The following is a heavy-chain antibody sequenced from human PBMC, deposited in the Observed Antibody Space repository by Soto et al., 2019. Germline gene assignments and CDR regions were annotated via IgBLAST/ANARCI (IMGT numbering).Heavy chain of an antibody. Sequence: QLQLQESGPGLVKPSETLSLTCAVSGASISRTGFHWGWIRQPPGQGLEWIGSIYEGATTFYNSSLKSRGTISADTSKSHFSLKLSSVTAADPAVYYCARRGSGHTFDYWGQGTLVTVSS. CDR1: GASISRTGFH. D-gene: IGHD3-10*01. J-gene: IGHJ4*02. CDR2: IYEGATT. CDR3: ARRGSGHTFDY. V-gene: IGHV4-39*01.